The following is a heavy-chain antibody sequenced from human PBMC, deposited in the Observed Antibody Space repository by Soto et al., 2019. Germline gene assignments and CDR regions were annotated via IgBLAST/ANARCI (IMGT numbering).Heavy chain of an antibody. J-gene: IGHJ4*02. CDR3: AKAAGDIVATILGYFDY. CDR2: ISGSGGST. D-gene: IGHD5-12*01. V-gene: IGHV3-23*01. Sequence: GSLRLSCAASGFTFSSYAMSWVRQAPGKGLEWVSAISGSGGSTYYADSVKGRFTISRDNSKNTLYLQMNSLRAEDTAVYYCAKAAGDIVATILGYFDYWGQGTLVTVSS. CDR1: GFTFSSYA.